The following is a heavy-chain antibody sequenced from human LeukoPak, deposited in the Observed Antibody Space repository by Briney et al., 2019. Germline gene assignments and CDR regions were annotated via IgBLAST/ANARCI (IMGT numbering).Heavy chain of an antibody. V-gene: IGHV4-59*01. CDR1: GDSISSSY. Sequence: PSETLSLTCTVSGDSISSSYWSWIRHPPGKGLEWLGYIYYTGSTYYNPSLKSRATTSIDMSKNQFSLKLSSVTAADTAVYYCAGYGSGSFYKAFDFWGQGILVTVSS. CDR3: AGYGSGSFYKAFDF. J-gene: IGHJ4*02. D-gene: IGHD3-10*01. CDR2: IYYTGST.